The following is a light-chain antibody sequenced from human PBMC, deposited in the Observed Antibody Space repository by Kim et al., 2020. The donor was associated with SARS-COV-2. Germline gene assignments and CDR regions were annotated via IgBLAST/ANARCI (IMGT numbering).Light chain of an antibody. CDR3: AAWDDSLNANYV. Sequence: ELTQPPSASGTPGQRVTISCSGSSSNIGSNTVNWYQQLPGTAPKLLIYSNNQRPSGVPDRFSGSKSGTSASLAISGLQSEDEADYYCAAWDDSLNANYVFGTGTKVTVL. J-gene: IGLJ1*01. CDR2: SNN. CDR1: SSNIGSNT. V-gene: IGLV1-44*01.